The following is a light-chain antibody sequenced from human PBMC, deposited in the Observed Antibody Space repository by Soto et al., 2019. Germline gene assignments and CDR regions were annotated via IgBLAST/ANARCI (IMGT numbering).Light chain of an antibody. CDR1: QDISNY. V-gene: IGKV1-33*01. Sequence: DIQMPQSPSSLSASVGDRVTITCQATQDISNYLNWYQHKPGKPPKLLIYDASNLATGVPPRFSGSGSGTDFTLTIFSPQPEDVAKYYCQHSDSVPYSFGQGTKLEIK. CDR3: QHSDSVPYS. J-gene: IGKJ2*03. CDR2: DAS.